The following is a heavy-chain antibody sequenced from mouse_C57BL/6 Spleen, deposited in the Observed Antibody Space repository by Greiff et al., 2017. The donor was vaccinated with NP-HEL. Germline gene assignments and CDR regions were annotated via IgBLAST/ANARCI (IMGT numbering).Heavy chain of an antibody. CDR1: GYTFTSYW. D-gene: IGHD2-3*01. Sequence: QVQLQQSGAELVKPGASVKLSCKASGYTFTSYWMQWVKQRPGQGLEWIGEIDPSDSYTNYNQKFKGKATLTVDTSSSTAYMQLSSLTSEDSAVYYCARLMGHYFDYWGQGTTLTVSS. J-gene: IGHJ2*01. CDR3: ARLMGHYFDY. CDR2: IDPSDSYT. V-gene: IGHV1-50*01.